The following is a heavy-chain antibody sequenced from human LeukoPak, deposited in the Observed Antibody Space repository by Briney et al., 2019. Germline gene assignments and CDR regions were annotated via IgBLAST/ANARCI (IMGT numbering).Heavy chain of an antibody. CDR3: AREFRQQLVRYWFDP. CDR2: IYHSGST. D-gene: IGHD6-13*01. Sequence: SETLSLTCAVSGGSISSSNWWSWVRQPPGKGLEWIGEIYHSGSTNYNPSLKSRVTISVDKSKSQFSLKLSSVTAADTAVYYCAREFRQQLVRYWFDPWGQGTLVTVSS. CDR1: GGSISSSNW. J-gene: IGHJ5*02. V-gene: IGHV4-4*02.